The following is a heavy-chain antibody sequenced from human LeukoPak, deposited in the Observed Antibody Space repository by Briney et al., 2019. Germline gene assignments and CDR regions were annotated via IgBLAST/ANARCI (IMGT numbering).Heavy chain of an antibody. CDR3: ATDQRGAGLGFRYGSGSYNGMDV. V-gene: IGHV1-24*01. J-gene: IGHJ6*02. D-gene: IGHD3-10*01. CDR2: FDPEDGET. Sequence: ASVKVSCKVSGYTLTELSMHWVRQTPGKGLEWMGGFDPEDGETLYAQKFQGRVTMTEDTSTDTAYMELSSPRSEDTAVYYCATDQRGAGLGFRYGSGSYNGMDVWGQGTTVTVSS. CDR1: GYTLTELS.